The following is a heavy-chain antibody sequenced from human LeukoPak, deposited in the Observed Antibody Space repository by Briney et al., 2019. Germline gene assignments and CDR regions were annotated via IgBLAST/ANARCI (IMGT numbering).Heavy chain of an antibody. V-gene: IGHV4-61*01. J-gene: IGHJ4*02. CDR3: ARLFHPALSGNYPFDY. CDR2: IHYSGST. CDR1: GGSVSSGSYY. Sequence: SETLSLTCSVSGGSVSSGSYYWSWIRQPPGKGREWIGDIHYSGSTNHNPSLKSRVTISVDTSKNQFSLKLNSVTAADTAMYYCARLFHPALSGNYPFDYWGQGTLVTVSS. D-gene: IGHD1-26*01.